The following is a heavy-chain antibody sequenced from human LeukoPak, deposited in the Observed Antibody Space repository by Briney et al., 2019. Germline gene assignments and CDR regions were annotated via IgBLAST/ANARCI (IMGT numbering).Heavy chain of an antibody. V-gene: IGHV3-7*01. J-gene: IGHJ3*02. CDR1: GFTFSDYW. D-gene: IGHD3-22*01. Sequence: GGSLRLSCAASGFTFSDYWMSWVRQAPGKGLEWVSDIKQDGSAQYYVESVKGRFTIARDNAKNSLYLQMNSLRAEDTALYYCARDRGYDGFDIWGQGTTVAVSS. CDR2: IKQDGSAQ. CDR3: ARDRGYDGFDI.